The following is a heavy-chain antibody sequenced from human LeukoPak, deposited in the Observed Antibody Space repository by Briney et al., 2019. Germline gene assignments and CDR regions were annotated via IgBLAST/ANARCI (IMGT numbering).Heavy chain of an antibody. D-gene: IGHD6-13*01. V-gene: IGHV3-9*01. CDR1: GFTFSSYW. CDR3: AKDMAAAGTRPWFDP. Sequence: PGGSLRLSCAASGFTFSSYWMSWVRQAPGKGLEWVSGISWNSGSIGYADSVKGRFTISRDNAKNSLYLQMNSLRAEDTALYYCAKDMAAAGTRPWFDPWGQGTLVTVSS. J-gene: IGHJ5*02. CDR2: ISWNSGSI.